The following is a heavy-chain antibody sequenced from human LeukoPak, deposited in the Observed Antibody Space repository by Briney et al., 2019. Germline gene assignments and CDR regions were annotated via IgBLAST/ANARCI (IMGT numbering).Heavy chain of an antibody. V-gene: IGHV4-34*01. J-gene: IGHJ4*02. CDR1: GGSFSGYY. CDR3: ARVTAVAGI. CDR2: INHSGST. Sequence: SETLSLTCAVYGGSFSGYYWSWIRQPLGKGLEWIGEINHSGSTNYNPSLKSRVTISVDTSKNQFSLKLSSVTAADTAVYYCARVTAVAGIWGQGTLVTVSS. D-gene: IGHD6-19*01.